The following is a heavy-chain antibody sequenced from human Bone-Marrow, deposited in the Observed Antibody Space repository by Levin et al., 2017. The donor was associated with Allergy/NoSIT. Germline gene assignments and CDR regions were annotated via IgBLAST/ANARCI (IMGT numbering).Heavy chain of an antibody. CDR2: IIPMFDTA. J-gene: IGHJ4*02. CDR1: GGTFSSYA. CDR3: ARDGDYYGSGTIPFDS. Sequence: KISCQTSGGTFSSYAINWVRQAPGQGLEWMGGIIPMFDTAIYAQKFQGRVTITADESTTTAYMELTSLRSEDSAMYYCARDGDYYGSGTIPFDSWGQGTLVTVSS. V-gene: IGHV1-69*01. D-gene: IGHD3-10*01.